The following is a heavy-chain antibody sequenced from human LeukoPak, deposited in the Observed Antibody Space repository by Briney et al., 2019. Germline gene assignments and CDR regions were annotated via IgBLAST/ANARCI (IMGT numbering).Heavy chain of an antibody. V-gene: IGHV1-2*02. CDR1: GYTFTGYY. J-gene: IGHJ5*02. Sequence: RASVRVSCEASGYTFTGYYMHWVRQAPGQGLEWMGWINPNSGGTNYAQKFQGRVTMTRDTSISTAYMELSRLRSDDTAVYYCARDLPGYCSSTSCYQDSWGQGTLVTVSS. CDR3: ARDLPGYCSSTSCYQDS. CDR2: INPNSGGT. D-gene: IGHD2-2*01.